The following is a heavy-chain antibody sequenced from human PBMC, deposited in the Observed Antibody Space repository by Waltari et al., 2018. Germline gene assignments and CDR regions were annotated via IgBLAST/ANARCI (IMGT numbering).Heavy chain of an antibody. J-gene: IGHJ5*02. CDR3: ARLDMDTAMVFGSTTDLNWFDP. V-gene: IGHV4-39*01. D-gene: IGHD5-18*01. Sequence: QLQLQESGPGLVKPSETLSLTCTVSGGSISSSSYYWGWIRQPPGKGLEWIGSIYYSGSTYDNPSLKSRVTISVDTSKNQFSLKLSSVTAADTAVYYCARLDMDTAMVFGSTTDLNWFDPWGQGTLVTVSS. CDR2: IYYSGST. CDR1: GGSISSSSYY.